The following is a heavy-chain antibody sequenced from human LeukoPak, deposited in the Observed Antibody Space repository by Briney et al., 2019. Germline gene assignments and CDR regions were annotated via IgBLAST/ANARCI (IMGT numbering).Heavy chain of an antibody. CDR1: GFTFSSYG. Sequence: GRSLRLSCAASGFTFSSYGMHWVRQAPGKGLEWVVVISYDGSNKYYADSVKGRFTISRDNSKNTLYLQMNSLRAEDTAVYYCAKDLDGGSGSPDYWGQGTLVTVSS. CDR3: AKDLDGGSGSPDY. D-gene: IGHD3-10*01. CDR2: ISYDGSNK. J-gene: IGHJ4*02. V-gene: IGHV3-30*18.